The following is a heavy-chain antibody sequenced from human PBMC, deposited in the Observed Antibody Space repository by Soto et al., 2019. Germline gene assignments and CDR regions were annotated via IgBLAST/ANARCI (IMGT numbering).Heavy chain of an antibody. J-gene: IGHJ4*02. Sequence: QVHLVGSGGGVVQPRRSLRISCAASGFIFTTYAMHWVRQAPGKGLEWVAVISYDGNHEYYADSVRGRFTISRDNSKNTLYLQMDSLRADDTALYYCARSSVAGTWGYYFDYWGQGALVTVSS. V-gene: IGHV3-30-3*01. D-gene: IGHD6-19*01. CDR3: ARSSVAGTWGYYFDY. CDR2: ISYDGNHE. CDR1: GFIFTTYA.